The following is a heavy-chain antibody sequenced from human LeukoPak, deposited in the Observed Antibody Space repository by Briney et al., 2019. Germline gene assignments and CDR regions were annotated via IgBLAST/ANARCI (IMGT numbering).Heavy chain of an antibody. CDR3: AREERAARPGVFDY. CDR2: IYYSGST. Sequence: SETLSLTCAVSGGSISRYYWSWIRQPPGKGLEWVGYIYYSGSTNYNPSLKSRVTISVDTSKNQFSLKLSSVTAADTAVYYCAREERAARPGVFDYWGQRTLVTVSS. J-gene: IGHJ4*01. CDR1: GGSISRYY. V-gene: IGHV4-59*01. D-gene: IGHD6-6*01.